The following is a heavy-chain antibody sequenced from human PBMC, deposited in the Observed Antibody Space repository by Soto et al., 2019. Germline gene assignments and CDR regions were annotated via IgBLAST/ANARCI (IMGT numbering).Heavy chain of an antibody. Sequence: SETLSLTCTVSGDSISSGDYYWSWIRQPPGKGLEWIGGINYSGSTYYNPSLKRRFTISVDTSKNQSSLKLTSVTAADTAVYYCARDKITGLVDYWGQGTLVTVS. CDR3: ARDKITGLVDY. CDR2: INYSGST. CDR1: GDSISSGDYY. D-gene: IGHD3-16*01. V-gene: IGHV4-30-4*01. J-gene: IGHJ4*02.